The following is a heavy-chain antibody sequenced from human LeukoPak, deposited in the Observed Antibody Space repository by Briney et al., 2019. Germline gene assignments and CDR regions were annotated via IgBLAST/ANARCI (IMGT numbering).Heavy chain of an antibody. V-gene: IGHV3-20*04. Sequence: GGSLRLSCAASGFTFDDYGMSWVRQAPGKGLEWVSNINWNGDSTGYADSVKGRFTISRDNSRDSVYLQMNSLRDDDTSIYYCARDASALYWGRGTLVTVSS. CDR2: INWNGDST. CDR1: GFTFDDYG. D-gene: IGHD6-19*01. J-gene: IGHJ4*02. CDR3: ARDASALY.